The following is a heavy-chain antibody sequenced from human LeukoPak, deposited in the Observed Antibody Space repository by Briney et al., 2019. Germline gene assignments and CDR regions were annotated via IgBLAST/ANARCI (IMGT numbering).Heavy chain of an antibody. CDR3: AKVGSGGPKHDY. CDR1: GFTFSSYG. Sequence: PGGSLRLSCAASGFTFSSYGMHWVRQAPGKGLEWVAVISYDGSNKYYADSVKGRFTISRDNSKNTLYLQMNSLRAEDTAVYYCAKVGSGGPKHDYWGQGTLVTVSS. V-gene: IGHV3-30*18. J-gene: IGHJ4*02. CDR2: ISYDGSNK. D-gene: IGHD3-16*01.